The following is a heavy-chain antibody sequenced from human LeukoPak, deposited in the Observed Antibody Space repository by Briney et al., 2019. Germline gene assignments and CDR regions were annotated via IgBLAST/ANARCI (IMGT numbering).Heavy chain of an antibody. V-gene: IGHV4-39*07. CDR3: AREGYGQDAFDI. CDR2: IYYSGST. Sequence: SSETLSLTCTVSGGSISSSSYYWGWIRQPPGKGLEWIGSIYYSGSTYYNPSLKSRVTISVDTSKNQFSLKLSSVTAADTAVYYCAREGYGQDAFDIWGQGTMVTVSS. D-gene: IGHD5-12*01. J-gene: IGHJ3*02. CDR1: GGSISSSSYY.